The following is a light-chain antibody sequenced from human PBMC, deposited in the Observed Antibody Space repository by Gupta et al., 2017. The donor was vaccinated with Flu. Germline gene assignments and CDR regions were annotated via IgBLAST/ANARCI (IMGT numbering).Light chain of an antibody. Sequence: EIVLTQSPGTLSLSPGESATLSCRASQTIRSGYLAWYQQKPGQAPRPLVYSASSRAAGVPDRFSGGGSGTDCTLTISRLEPEEFEVYHCQQYENSPRSPQTFGQGTKLEIK. J-gene: IGKJ2*01. CDR1: QTIRSGY. CDR2: SAS. CDR3: QQYENSPRSPQT. V-gene: IGKV3-20*01.